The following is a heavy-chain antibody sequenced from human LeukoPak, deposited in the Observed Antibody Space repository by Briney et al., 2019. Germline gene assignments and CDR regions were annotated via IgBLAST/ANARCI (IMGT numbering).Heavy chain of an antibody. J-gene: IGHJ4*02. CDR2: ISGSGDST. CDR1: GFTFYSYS. CDR3: AKEHLGYCSSTSCFDY. V-gene: IGHV3-23*01. Sequence: GGSLRLSCAASGFTFYSYSMNWVRQAPGKGLEWVSVISGSGDSTYFADSVKGRFTISRDNSKNTLYLQMNSLRAEDTAVYYCAKEHLGYCSSTSCFDYWGQGTLVTVSS. D-gene: IGHD2-2*01.